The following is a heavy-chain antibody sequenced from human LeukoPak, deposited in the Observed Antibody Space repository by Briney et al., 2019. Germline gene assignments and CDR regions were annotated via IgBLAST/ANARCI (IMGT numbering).Heavy chain of an antibody. CDR2: IKQDGSDK. V-gene: IGHV3-7*01. CDR1: GFTFNSYW. D-gene: IGHD3-10*01. J-gene: IGHJ5*02. Sequence: GGSLRLSCAASGFTFNSYWMNWVRQAPGKGLEWVANIKQDGSDKYYVDSVKGRFTISRDNAKNSLYLQMNSLRAEDTAVYYCARDSYQDYYGRFDPWGQGTLVIVSS. CDR3: ARDSYQDYYGRFDP.